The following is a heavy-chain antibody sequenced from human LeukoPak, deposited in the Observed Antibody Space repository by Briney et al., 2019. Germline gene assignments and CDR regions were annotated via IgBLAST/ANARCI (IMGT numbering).Heavy chain of an antibody. CDR1: GGSISSGDYY. V-gene: IGHV4-30-4*01. CDR2: IYYSGST. J-gene: IGHJ4*02. Sequence: PSETLSLTCTVSGGSISSGDYYWSWIRQPPGKGLEWIGYIYYSGSTYYNPSLKSRVTISVDTSKNQFSLKLSSVTAADTAVYYCATQGRGDYGYNDYWGQGTLVTVSS. CDR3: ATQGRGDYGYNDY. D-gene: IGHD4-17*01.